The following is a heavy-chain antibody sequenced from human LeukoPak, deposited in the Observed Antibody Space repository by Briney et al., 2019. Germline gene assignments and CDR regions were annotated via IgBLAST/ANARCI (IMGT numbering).Heavy chain of an antibody. CDR3: AKERSKTGDFDY. V-gene: IGHV3-30*02. Sequence: PGGSLRLSCAASGFTFSSYGMHWVRQAPGKGLEWVAFIRYDGSNKYYADSVKGRFTISRDNSRNTLYLQMNSLRAEDTAVYYCAKERSKTGDFDYWGQGTLVTVSS. J-gene: IGHJ4*02. CDR1: GFTFSSYG. CDR2: IRYDGSNK. D-gene: IGHD7-27*01.